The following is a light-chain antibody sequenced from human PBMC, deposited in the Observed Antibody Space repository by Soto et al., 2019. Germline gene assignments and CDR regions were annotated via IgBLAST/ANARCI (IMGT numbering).Light chain of an antibody. J-gene: IGKJ4*01. CDR3: QQYNSCPLT. CDR2: DAS. Sequence: DIQMTQSPPTLSASVGDRVTITCRASQSISFWLAWYQQKPGSAPNLLIYDASTLGGGVPSRFSGSGSGTEFALTISNLQPDDFASYYCQQYNSCPLTVGGGTRGEIK. CDR1: QSISFW. V-gene: IGKV1-5*01.